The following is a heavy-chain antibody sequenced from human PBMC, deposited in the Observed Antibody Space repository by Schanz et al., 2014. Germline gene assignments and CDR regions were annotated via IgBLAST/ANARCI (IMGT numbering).Heavy chain of an antibody. J-gene: IGHJ4*02. CDR1: GGSISNANW. CDR2: VYHSGGT. D-gene: IGHD5-18*01. V-gene: IGHV4-4*02. Sequence: QVQLQESGPGLVKPSGTLSLTCAVSGGSISNANWWSWVRQPPGKGLQWIGEVYHSGGTNYNPSPKGRVPISLDVSKNQFPLRLNSVTAADTAVYYCARSVGMVRRYFDSWGQGNLVTVSS. CDR3: ARSVGMVRRYFDS.